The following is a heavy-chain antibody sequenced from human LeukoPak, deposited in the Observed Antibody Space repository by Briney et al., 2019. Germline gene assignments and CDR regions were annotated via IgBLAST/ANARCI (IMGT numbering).Heavy chain of an antibody. Sequence: PGGSLRLSCAASGFTFSSYWMHWVRHAPGKGLVWVSRINSDGSSTSYADSVKGRFTISRDNAKNTLYLQMNSLRAEDTAVYYCARGPVSSSGFFGYWGQGTLVTVSS. CDR2: INSDGSST. J-gene: IGHJ4*02. D-gene: IGHD6-19*01. V-gene: IGHV3-74*01. CDR3: ARGPVSSSGFFGY. CDR1: GFTFSSYW.